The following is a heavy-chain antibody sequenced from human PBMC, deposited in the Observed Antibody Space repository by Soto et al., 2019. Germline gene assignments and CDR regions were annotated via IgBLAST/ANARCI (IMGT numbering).Heavy chain of an antibody. CDR1: GFTFEDSG. Sequence: PGGSLRLSCEASGFTFEDSGMAWVRQAPGKGLEWVSVIYSGGSTYYAGSVKGRFTISRDNSKNTVYLQMNSLRAEDTAVYYCARARPQLGLSYSMDVWGQGTTVTVSS. J-gene: IGHJ6*02. CDR3: ARARPQLGLSYSMDV. D-gene: IGHD6-13*01. CDR2: IYSGGST. V-gene: IGHV3-66*01.